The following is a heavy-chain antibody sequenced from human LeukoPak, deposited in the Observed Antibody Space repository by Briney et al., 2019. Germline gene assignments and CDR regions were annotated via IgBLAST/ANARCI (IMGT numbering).Heavy chain of an antibody. CDR1: GFTFSNSS. D-gene: IGHD4-11*01. Sequence: SLRLSCAASGFTFSNSSMTWVRQAPGKGLEWVSSISRSSTYIYYADLVKGRFTISRDNAKNSLYLQMGSLRAGDTAIYYCAYSANILPDYWGQGTLVTVSS. CDR3: AYSANILPDY. CDR2: ISRSSTYI. V-gene: IGHV3-21*01. J-gene: IGHJ4*02.